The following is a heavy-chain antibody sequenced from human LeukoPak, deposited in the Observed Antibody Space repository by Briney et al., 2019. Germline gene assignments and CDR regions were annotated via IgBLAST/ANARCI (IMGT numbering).Heavy chain of an antibody. V-gene: IGHV4-59*01. D-gene: IGHD2-2*01. J-gene: IGHJ4*02. CDR2: IYYSGST. Sequence: PSETLSLTCTVAGGSISSYYWSWIRQPPGKGLEWIGYIYYSGSTNYNPSLKSRVTISVDTSKNQFSLKLSSVTAADTAVYYCARSYCSSISCYSYFDYWGQGTLVTVSS. CDR3: ARSYCSSISCYSYFDY. CDR1: GGSISSYY.